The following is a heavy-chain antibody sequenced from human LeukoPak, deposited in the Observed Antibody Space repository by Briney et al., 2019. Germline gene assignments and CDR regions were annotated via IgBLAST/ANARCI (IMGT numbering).Heavy chain of an antibody. D-gene: IGHD6-19*01. CDR3: ARASSGWYGLFDY. V-gene: IGHV4-59*12. CDR2: IYDTGST. Sequence: SETLSLTCTVSGGSISSYYWSWIRQPPGKGLEWIGYIYDTGSTNYNPSLRSRVTMSVDTSKNHFSLRLSSVTAADTAVYYCARASSGWYGLFDYWGQGTLVTVSS. J-gene: IGHJ4*02. CDR1: GGSISSYY.